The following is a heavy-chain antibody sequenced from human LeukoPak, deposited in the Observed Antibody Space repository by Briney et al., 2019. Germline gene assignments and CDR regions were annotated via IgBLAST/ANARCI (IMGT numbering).Heavy chain of an antibody. CDR1: GFNFNTFE. Sequence: GGSLTLSCAASGFNFNTFEMTWVRHAPGMGLEWLSYISNSGDPIKYADSVKGRFTISRDSAENALYLQMNNLGADDTAVYYCAGGPQYTGSFPYWGQGTLGAVCS. D-gene: IGHD1-26*01. J-gene: IGHJ4*02. V-gene: IGHV3-48*03. CDR2: ISNSGDPI. CDR3: AGGPQYTGSFPY.